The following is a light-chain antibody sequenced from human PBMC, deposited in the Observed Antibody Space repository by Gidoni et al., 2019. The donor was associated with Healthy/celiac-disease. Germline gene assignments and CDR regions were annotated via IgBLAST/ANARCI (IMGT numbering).Light chain of an antibody. CDR1: STDVGGYNY. Sequence: QSALPQLASVSGSPGQSNTISCTGPSTDVGGYNYVSWYQQPPDQAPKLIIYEVSHRPSGVSNRCSGSKSGNTASLTISGLQAEDEADYYCSSYTSSSTLWLFGGGSKLTVL. V-gene: IGLV2-14*01. CDR3: SSYTSSSTLWL. CDR2: EVS. J-gene: IGLJ2*01.